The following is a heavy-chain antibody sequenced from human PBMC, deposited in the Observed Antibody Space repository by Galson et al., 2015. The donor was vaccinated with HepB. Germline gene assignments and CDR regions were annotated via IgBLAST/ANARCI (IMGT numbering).Heavy chain of an antibody. D-gene: IGHD2-2*01. J-gene: IGHJ6*02. CDR2: ISGSGGST. CDR1: GFTFSSYA. CDR3: AKDGVQRGSIVVVPAAPIRLYGMDV. V-gene: IGHV3-23*01. Sequence: SLRLSCAASGFTFSSYAMSWVRQAPGKGLEWVSAISGSGGSTYYADSVKGRFTISRDNSKNTLYLQMNSLRAEDTAVYYCAKDGVQRGSIVVVPAAPIRLYGMDVWGQGTTVTVSS.